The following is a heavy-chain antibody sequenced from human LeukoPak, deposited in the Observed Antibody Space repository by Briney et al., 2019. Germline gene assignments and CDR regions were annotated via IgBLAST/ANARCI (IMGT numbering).Heavy chain of an antibody. Sequence: SGGSLRLSCAASGFTFSSYAMHWVRQAPGKGLEWMAVISFDGSNKYYADSVKGRFTISRDISKNTLYLQMSSLRAEDTAVYHCAQQVGYCSSGNCYFTYWGQGTLVTVSS. J-gene: IGHJ1*01. CDR1: GFTFSSYA. CDR2: ISFDGSNK. V-gene: IGHV3-30*04. CDR3: AQQVGYCSSGNCYFTY. D-gene: IGHD2-15*01.